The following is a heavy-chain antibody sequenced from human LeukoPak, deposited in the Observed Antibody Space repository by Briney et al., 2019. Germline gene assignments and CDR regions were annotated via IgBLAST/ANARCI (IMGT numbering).Heavy chain of an antibody. J-gene: IGHJ4*02. D-gene: IGHD3-22*01. CDR2: ISGSGGTT. CDR1: GFTFSRYA. Sequence: PGGSLRLACAASGFTFSRYAMSWVRQAPGKGLEWVSSISGSGGTTYHADSVKGRFTISRDNSKNTLYLQMNSLRAEDTALYYCAKSDYYDSSGHPSSFDYWGQGTLVTVSS. V-gene: IGHV3-23*01. CDR3: AKSDYYDSSGHPSSFDY.